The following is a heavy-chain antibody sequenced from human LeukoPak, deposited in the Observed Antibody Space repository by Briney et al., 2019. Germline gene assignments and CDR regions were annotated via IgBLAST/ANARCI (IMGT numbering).Heavy chain of an antibody. J-gene: IGHJ4*02. Sequence: SVKVSCKASGYTFTSYGISWVRQAPGQGLEWMGGIIPIFGTANYAQKFQGRVTITADKSTSTAYMELSSLRSEDTAVYYCASSYYYDSSGYYSYLDYWGQGTLVTVSS. D-gene: IGHD3-22*01. V-gene: IGHV1-69*06. CDR1: GYTFTSYG. CDR2: IIPIFGTA. CDR3: ASSYYYDSSGYYSYLDY.